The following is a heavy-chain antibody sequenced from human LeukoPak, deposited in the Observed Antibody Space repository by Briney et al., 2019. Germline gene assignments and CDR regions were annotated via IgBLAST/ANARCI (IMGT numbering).Heavy chain of an antibody. CDR1: GGSISSYY. J-gene: IGHJ4*02. CDR3: ARVDSDTAMVDY. CDR2: IYYSGST. D-gene: IGHD5-18*01. Sequence: PSGTLSLTCTVSGGSISSYYWSWIRQPPGKGLEWIGYIYYSGSTNYNPSLKSRVTISVDTSKNQFSLKLSSVTAADTAVYYCARVDSDTAMVDYWGQGTLVTVSS. V-gene: IGHV4-59*01.